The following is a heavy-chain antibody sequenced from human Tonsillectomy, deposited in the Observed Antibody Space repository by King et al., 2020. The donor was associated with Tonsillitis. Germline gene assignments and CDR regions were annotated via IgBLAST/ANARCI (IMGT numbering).Heavy chain of an antibody. V-gene: IGHV3-30*18. D-gene: IGHD2-21*02. Sequence: QLVQSGGGVVQPGRSLRLSCAASGFTFISYGMHWVRQAPGEGLEWVAVISYDGSNKYYADSVKGRFTISRDNSKNTLYLQMNSLRAEDTAVYYCAKADCGGDCYLDYWGQGTLVTVSS. J-gene: IGHJ4*02. CDR3: AKADCGGDCYLDY. CDR2: ISYDGSNK. CDR1: GFTFISYG.